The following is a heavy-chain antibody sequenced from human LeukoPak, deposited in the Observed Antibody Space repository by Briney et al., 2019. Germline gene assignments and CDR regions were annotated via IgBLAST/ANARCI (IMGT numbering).Heavy chain of an antibody. CDR2: IFYSGST. Sequence: SETLSLTCTVSGGSISTSNYYWGWIRQPPGKGLEWIGNIFYSGSTYYSPSLKSRVTISLDTSRNQFSLKLNSVTAADTAVYYCARVPTTGVTDYWGQGTLVTVSS. D-gene: IGHD1-1*01. CDR1: GGSISTSNYY. V-gene: IGHV4-39*07. CDR3: ARVPTTGVTDY. J-gene: IGHJ4*02.